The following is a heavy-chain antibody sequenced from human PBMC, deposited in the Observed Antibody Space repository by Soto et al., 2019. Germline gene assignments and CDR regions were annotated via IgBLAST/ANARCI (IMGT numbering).Heavy chain of an antibody. Sequence: VWTLRLSCAASGFTFSSYAMHWVRQAPGKGLEWVAVISYDGSNKYYADSVKGRFTISRDNSKNTLYLQMNSLRAEDTAVYYWASSGSYGDIDYCGQRSPVTVA. V-gene: IGHV3-30-3*01. J-gene: IGHJ4*02. D-gene: IGHD1-26*01. CDR1: GFTFSSYA. CDR3: ASSGSYGDIDY. CDR2: ISYDGSNK.